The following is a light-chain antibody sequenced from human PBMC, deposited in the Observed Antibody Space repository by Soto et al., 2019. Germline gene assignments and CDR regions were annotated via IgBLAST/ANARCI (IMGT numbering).Light chain of an antibody. V-gene: IGKV1-5*03. CDR1: QSISSW. CDR3: QQYNRAT. CDR2: KAS. J-gene: IGKJ3*01. Sequence: DIQMTQSPSTLSASVGDRVTITCRASQSISSWLAWYQQKPGKAPKLLIYKASSLESGVPSRFSGSGSGTEFTLTTSSLQPDDFATYYCQQYNRATFGRGTKVDIK.